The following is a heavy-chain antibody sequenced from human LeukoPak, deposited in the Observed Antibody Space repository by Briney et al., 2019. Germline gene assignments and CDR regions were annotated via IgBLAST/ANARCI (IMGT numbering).Heavy chain of an antibody. J-gene: IGHJ4*02. Sequence: SETLSLTCAVYGGSFSGYYWSWICQPPGKGLEWIGEINHSGSTNYNPSLKSRVTISVDTSKNQFSLKLSSVTAADTAVYYCARGGKTYYYDSSGYYPLRLFDYWGQGTLVTVSS. CDR2: INHSGST. CDR1: GGSFSGYY. D-gene: IGHD3-22*01. CDR3: ARGGKTYYYDSSGYYPLRLFDY. V-gene: IGHV4-34*01.